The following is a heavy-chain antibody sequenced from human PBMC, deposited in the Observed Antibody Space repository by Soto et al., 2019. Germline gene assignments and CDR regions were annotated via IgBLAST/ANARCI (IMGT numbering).Heavy chain of an antibody. D-gene: IGHD1-1*01. Sequence: EVQLLESGGGLVQPGGSLRLSCAASGFTFSSYAMTWVRQAPGKGLEWVSAIRDSGRSTYYADSVKGRFTISRDNYKNTLYLQMNSLRADDTAVYYCEKDGYMGFDSWGQGTLVTVSS. CDR2: IRDSGRST. CDR3: EKDGYMGFDS. V-gene: IGHV3-23*01. J-gene: IGHJ4*02. CDR1: GFTFSSYA.